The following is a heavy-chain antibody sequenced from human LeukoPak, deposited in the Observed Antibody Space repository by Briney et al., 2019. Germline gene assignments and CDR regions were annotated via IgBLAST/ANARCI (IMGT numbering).Heavy chain of an antibody. V-gene: IGHV3-7*01. CDR2: IKQDGSEK. D-gene: IGHD6-19*01. CDR1: GFTFSSYW. J-gene: IGHJ3*02. Sequence: PGGSLRLSCAAPGFTFSSYWMSWVRQAPGKGLEWVANIKQDGSEKYYVDSVKGRFTISRDNAKNSLYLQMNSLRAEDTAVYYCAREEYSSGWYGTWGAFDIWGQGTMVTVSS. CDR3: AREEYSSGWYGTWGAFDI.